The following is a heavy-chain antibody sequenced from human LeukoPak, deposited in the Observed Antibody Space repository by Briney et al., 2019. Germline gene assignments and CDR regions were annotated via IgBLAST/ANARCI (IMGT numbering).Heavy chain of an antibody. CDR3: AKGREALTMAYYYGMDV. V-gene: IGHV3-30*18. CDR1: GFTFSSYG. J-gene: IGHJ6*02. CDR2: ISYDGSNK. D-gene: IGHD4/OR15-4a*01. Sequence: GRSLRLSCAASGFTFSSYGMHWVRQAPGKGLEWVAVISYDGSNKYYADSVKGRFTISRDNSKNTLYLQMNSLRAEDTAVYYCAKGREALTMAYYYGMDVWGQGTTVTVSS.